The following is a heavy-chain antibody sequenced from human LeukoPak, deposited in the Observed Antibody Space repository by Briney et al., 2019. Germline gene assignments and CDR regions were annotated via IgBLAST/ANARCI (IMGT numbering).Heavy chain of an antibody. Sequence: SETLSLTCSVSGGSISSSSYYWGWIRQPPGKGLEYIGSIYYSGFTYYNPSLKNRVTISVDTSKNQFSLKLSSVTAADTAVYYCARGVRFFRYYYGMDVWGQGTTVTVSS. CDR2: IYYSGFT. CDR1: GGSISSSSYY. J-gene: IGHJ6*02. CDR3: ARGVRFFRYYYGMDV. D-gene: IGHD3-3*01. V-gene: IGHV4-39*01.